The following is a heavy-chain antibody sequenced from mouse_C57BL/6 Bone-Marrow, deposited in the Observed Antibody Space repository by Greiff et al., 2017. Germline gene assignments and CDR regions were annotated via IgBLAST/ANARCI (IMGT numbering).Heavy chain of an antibody. J-gene: IGHJ1*03. Sequence: QVQLQQPGAELVMPGASVKLSCKASGYTFTSYWMHWVKQRPGQGLEWIGEIDPSDGSTNYNQKFKGKSTLTVDKSSSTAYMQLSSLTSEDSAVYYCACEGTTVDWYFDVWGTGTTVTVSS. V-gene: IGHV1-69*01. D-gene: IGHD1-1*01. CDR3: ACEGTTVDWYFDV. CDR2: IDPSDGST. CDR1: GYTFTSYW.